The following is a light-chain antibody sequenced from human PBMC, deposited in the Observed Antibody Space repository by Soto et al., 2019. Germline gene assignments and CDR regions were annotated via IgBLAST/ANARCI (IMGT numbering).Light chain of an antibody. V-gene: IGKV3-20*01. CDR3: QQYGSASLT. CDR1: QSVSSSY. J-gene: IGKJ4*01. CDR2: GAS. Sequence: EIVLTQSPGTLSLSPGERATLSCRASQSVSSSYLAWDQQKPGQAPRLLIYGASARATGIQDRFSGSGSGTDFNLSISRLEHEDFAVDYCQQYGSASLTCGGGTKVEIK.